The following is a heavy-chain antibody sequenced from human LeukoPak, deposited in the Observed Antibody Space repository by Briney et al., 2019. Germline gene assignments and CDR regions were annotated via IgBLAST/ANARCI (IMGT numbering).Heavy chain of an antibody. CDR3: AREKGIAAFNYFDS. CDR2: IYSGGST. Sequence: GGSLRLSCAASGFTVSSNYMSWVRQAPGKGLEWVSVIYSGGSTYYADSVKGRFTISRDNAEKSVYLQMNSLRAEDTAVYYCAREKGIAAFNYFDSWGQGTPVTASS. J-gene: IGHJ4*02. D-gene: IGHD6-13*01. V-gene: IGHV3-53*01. CDR1: GFTVSSNY.